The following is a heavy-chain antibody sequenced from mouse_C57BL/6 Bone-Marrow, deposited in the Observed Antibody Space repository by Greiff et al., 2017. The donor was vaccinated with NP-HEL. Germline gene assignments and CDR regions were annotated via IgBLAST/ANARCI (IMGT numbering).Heavy chain of an antibody. D-gene: IGHD1-1*01. CDR3: AIITTVVATRAY. J-gene: IGHJ3*01. V-gene: IGHV2-5*01. Sequence: VHLVESGPGLVQPSQSLSITCTVSGFSLTSYGVHWVRQSPGKGLEWLGVIWRGGSTDYNAAFMSRLSITKDNSKSQVFFKMNSLQADDTAIYYCAIITTVVATRAYWGQGTLVTVSA. CDR1: GFSLTSYG. CDR2: IWRGGST.